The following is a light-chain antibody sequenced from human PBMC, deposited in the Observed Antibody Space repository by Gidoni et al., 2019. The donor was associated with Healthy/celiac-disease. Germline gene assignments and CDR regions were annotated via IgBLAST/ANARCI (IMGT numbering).Light chain of an antibody. Sequence: LTPSPGTLSLSPGERATLSCMASQGVRISYLAWYQQKPGQAPRLLIYGASSRATGIPDRLSGSGSGTDFTLTISRLEPEDFAVYYCQQYGSSYTFGQGTKLEIK. V-gene: IGKV3-20*01. CDR2: GAS. J-gene: IGKJ2*01. CDR1: QGVRISY. CDR3: QQYGSSYT.